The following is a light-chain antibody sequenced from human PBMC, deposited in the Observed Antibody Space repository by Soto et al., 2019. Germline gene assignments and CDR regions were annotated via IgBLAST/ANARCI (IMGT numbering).Light chain of an antibody. V-gene: IGKV1-5*03. CDR2: KAS. Sequence: IHMTQSPSTLSGSVGDRVTITCRASQTISSWLAWYQQKPGKAPKLLIYKASTLNSGVPSRFSGSGSGTEFTLTISSLQPDDFATYYCQHYNSYSEAFGQGTKV. J-gene: IGKJ1*01. CDR1: QTISSW. CDR3: QHYNSYSEA.